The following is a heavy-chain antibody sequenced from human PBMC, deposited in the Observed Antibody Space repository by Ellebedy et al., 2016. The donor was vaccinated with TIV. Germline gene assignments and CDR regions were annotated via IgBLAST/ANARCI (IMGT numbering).Heavy chain of an antibody. CDR1: GFTFSNYW. CDR3: ARDKIVGATYFDY. CDR2: IKKDGSEI. Sequence: GGSLRLSXAASGFTFSNYWMSWVRQAPGKGLEWVANIKKDGSEIYYVDSVKGRFTISRDNAKNSLYLQMNSLRAEDTAVYYCARDKIVGATYFDYWGQGTLVTVSS. V-gene: IGHV3-7*01. D-gene: IGHD1-26*01. J-gene: IGHJ4*02.